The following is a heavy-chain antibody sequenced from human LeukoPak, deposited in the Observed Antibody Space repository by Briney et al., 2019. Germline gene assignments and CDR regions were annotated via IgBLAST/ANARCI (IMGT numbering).Heavy chain of an antibody. J-gene: IGHJ4*02. Sequence: GGSLRLSCAASGFSFSSYTMRWVRQAPGKGLEWVAKMKEDGSDENYVDSVKGRFTISRDNAKNSLFLQMNSLRAEDTAVYFCARGGRMYGDSWGQGTLVTVSS. CDR3: ARGGRMYGDS. CDR1: GFSFSSYT. CDR2: MKEDGSDE. V-gene: IGHV3-7*04. D-gene: IGHD2-8*01.